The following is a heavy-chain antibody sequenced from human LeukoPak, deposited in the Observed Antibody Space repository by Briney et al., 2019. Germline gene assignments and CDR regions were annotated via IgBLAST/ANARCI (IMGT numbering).Heavy chain of an antibody. CDR3: AREGRRDGYNVMAFDF. CDR2: INSGDDCE. J-gene: IGHJ4*02. V-gene: IGHV1-46*01. CDR1: GYTFSDFL. D-gene: IGHD5-24*01. Sequence: ASVKVSCTASGYTFSDFLIHWVRQAPGQGLEWMGLINSGDDCENTSQRLQDRVTMTRDTSTSTVHLELISLKSEDTAVYYCAREGRRDGYNVMAFDFWGQGTLVTV.